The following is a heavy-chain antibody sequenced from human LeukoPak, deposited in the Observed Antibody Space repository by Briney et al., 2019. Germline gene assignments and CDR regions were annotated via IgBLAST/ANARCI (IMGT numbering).Heavy chain of an antibody. CDR1: RFTFSRYAFSSYA. Sequence: GGSLRLSCAASRFTFSRYAFSSYAVSWVRQAPGKGLEWVSFIYSDNTHYSDSVKHRFTISRDNSKNTLYLQMNSLRAEDTAVYYCARRAGAYSHPYDYWGQGTLVTVSS. V-gene: IGHV3-53*01. J-gene: IGHJ4*02. CDR2: IYSDNT. D-gene: IGHD4/OR15-4a*01. CDR3: ARRAGAYSHPYDY.